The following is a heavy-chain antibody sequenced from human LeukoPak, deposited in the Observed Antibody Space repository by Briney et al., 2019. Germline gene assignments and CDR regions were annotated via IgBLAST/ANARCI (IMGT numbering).Heavy chain of an antibody. CDR2: INTDGNIT. CDR3: ARAHCADTSCYSSLEYFQN. Sequence: PGGSLRLSCAASGFTFSSYWMHWVRQAPGKGLVWVSLINTDGNITTYADFVKGRFTISRDYAKNTLYLQMNSLRAEDTAVYYCARAHCADTSCYSSLEYFQNWGQGTLVTVSS. CDR1: GFTFSSYW. V-gene: IGHV3-74*03. D-gene: IGHD2-2*02. J-gene: IGHJ1*01.